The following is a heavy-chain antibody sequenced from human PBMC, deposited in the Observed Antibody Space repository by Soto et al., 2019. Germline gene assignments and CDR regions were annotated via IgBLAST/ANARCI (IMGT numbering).Heavy chain of an antibody. J-gene: IGHJ4*02. D-gene: IGHD2-15*01. CDR2: ISRSSRYI. CDR3: ARAVSGYFDY. V-gene: IGHV3-21*01. CDR1: GFTFSSYS. Sequence: EVQLVESGGGLVKPGGSLRLSCAASGFTFSSYSMNWVRQAPGKGLEWVSSISRSSRYIYYADSVKGRFTISRDNAKNSLSLQMNSMRAADTAVYYCARAVSGYFDYWGQGTLVTVSS.